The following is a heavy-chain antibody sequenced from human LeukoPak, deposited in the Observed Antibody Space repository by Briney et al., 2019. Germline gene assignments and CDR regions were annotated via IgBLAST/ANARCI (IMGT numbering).Heavy chain of an antibody. D-gene: IGHD4-17*01. Sequence: GGSLRLSCAASGFTFSCYSMNWVRQAPGKGLEWVSSISSSSSYIYYADSVKGRFTISRDNAKNSLYLQMNSLRAEDTAVYYCARGRVYGDYVFDYWGQGTLVTVSS. J-gene: IGHJ4*02. CDR1: GFTFSCYS. CDR2: ISSSSSYI. V-gene: IGHV3-21*01. CDR3: ARGRVYGDYVFDY.